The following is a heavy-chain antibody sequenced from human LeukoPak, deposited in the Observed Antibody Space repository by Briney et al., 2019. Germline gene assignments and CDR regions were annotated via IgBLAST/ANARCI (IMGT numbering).Heavy chain of an antibody. J-gene: IGHJ4*02. CDR3: AAGGGREDYYDSSGYYFDY. D-gene: IGHD3-22*01. CDR1: GFTFSSYS. CDR2: INGSGGST. Sequence: GSLSLSCAASGFTFSSYSMSWIRQAPGKGLEWVSAINGSGGSTYYADSVKGRFTISRDNSKNTVYLQMNSLRAEDTAVYYCAAGGGREDYYDSSGYYFDYWGQGTLVTVSS. V-gene: IGHV3-23*01.